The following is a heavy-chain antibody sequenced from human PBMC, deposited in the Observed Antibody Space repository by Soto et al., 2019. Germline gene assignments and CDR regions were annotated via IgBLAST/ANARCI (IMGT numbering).Heavy chain of an antibody. CDR3: ARLGYYDILNGLRHYYGMDV. CDR1: GYSFTSYW. Sequence: GESLKISCKGSGYSFTSYWIGWVRQMPGKGLEWMGIIYPGDSDTRYSPSFQGQVTISADKSISTAYLQWSSLKASDTAMYYCARLGYYDILNGLRHYYGMDVCGQGTTVPVYS. D-gene: IGHD3-9*01. J-gene: IGHJ6*02. V-gene: IGHV5-51*01. CDR2: IYPGDSDT.